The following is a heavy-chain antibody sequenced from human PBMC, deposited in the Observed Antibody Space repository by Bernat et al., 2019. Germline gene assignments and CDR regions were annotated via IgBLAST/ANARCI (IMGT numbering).Heavy chain of an antibody. CDR3: ARIMTTVIDVAFDI. D-gene: IGHD4-17*01. CDR2: FYHSGNT. CDR1: GYSISSGYY. J-gene: IGHJ3*02. Sequence: QVQLQESGPGLVKPSETLSLTCTVSGYSISSGYYWGWILQPPGKGLEWIGNFYHSGNTYYNPSLKSRVTISVDTSKNQFSLNLSSVTAADTAVYYCARIMTTVIDVAFDIWGQGTMVTVSS. V-gene: IGHV4-38-2*02.